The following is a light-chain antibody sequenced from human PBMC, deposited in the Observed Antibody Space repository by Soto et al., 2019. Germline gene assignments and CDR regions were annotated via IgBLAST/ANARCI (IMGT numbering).Light chain of an antibody. CDR2: GAA. J-gene: IGKJ1*01. Sequence: EVVLTQSPGTLSLCPGERASLSFRASQSVSSTYLAWYQQKPGQAPRLLISGAATRATGIPARFSGSGSGTEFTLTISSLQSEDFAIYYCQQYHNWPAFGQGTKVDIK. CDR1: QSVSST. V-gene: IGKV3-15*01. CDR3: QQYHNWPA.